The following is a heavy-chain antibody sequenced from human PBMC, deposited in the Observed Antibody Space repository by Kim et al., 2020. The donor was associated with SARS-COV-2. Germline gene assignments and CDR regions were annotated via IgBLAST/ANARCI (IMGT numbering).Heavy chain of an antibody. J-gene: IGHJ4*02. Sequence: GESLKISCKISGYMFTSYWIDWVRQMPGKGLEWMGIINTHYNDTRDSPSFQGQVTLSVDKSITTAYVQWSSLKASDTAIYYCARQGPSITLDYWGQGTLVTVSS. D-gene: IGHD3-3*02. CDR3: ARQGPSITLDY. CDR2: INTHYNDT. CDR1: GYMFTSYW. V-gene: IGHV5-51*01.